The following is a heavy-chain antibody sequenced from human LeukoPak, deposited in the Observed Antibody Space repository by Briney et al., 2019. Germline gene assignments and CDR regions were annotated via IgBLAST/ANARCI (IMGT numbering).Heavy chain of an antibody. D-gene: IGHD5-18*01. CDR2: ISYDGSNK. J-gene: IGHJ4*02. CDR3: AKAEDTAMVDY. CDR1: GFTFSSYG. V-gene: IGHV3-30*18. Sequence: GGSLRLSCAASGFTFSSYGMHWVRQAPGKGLERVAVISYDGSNKYYSDSVKGRFTISRDNSKNTLYLQMNSLSAEDTAVYYCAKAEDTAMVDYWAQGPLVTVSS.